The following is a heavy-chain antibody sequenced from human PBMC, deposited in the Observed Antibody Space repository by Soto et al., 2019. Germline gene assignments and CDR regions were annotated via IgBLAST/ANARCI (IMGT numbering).Heavy chain of an antibody. CDR3: ARDNTGLDY. J-gene: IGHJ4*02. CDR2: ISAYNGNT. D-gene: IGHD5-18*01. V-gene: IGHV1-18*01. Sequence: GASVKVSCKASGYTFTSYGISWVRQAPGQGLEWMGWISAYNGNTNYAQKLQGRVTMTRDTSTSTVYMELSSLRSEDTAVYYCARDNTGLDYWGQGTLVTVSS. CDR1: GYTFTSYG.